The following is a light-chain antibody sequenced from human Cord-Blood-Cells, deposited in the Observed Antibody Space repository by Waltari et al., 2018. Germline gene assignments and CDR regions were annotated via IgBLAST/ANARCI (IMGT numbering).Light chain of an antibody. CDR1: QIISSY. CDR3: QHSYSTPLT. Sequence: DIQMTQSPSSLSAFVGGRISHTCRASQIISSYLNWYEQKPGKAPMLLIYASSSVQSMLPSMFSGRSSATFFTLIISILQPEVFATYCRQHSYSTPLTFGGGTQVEIK. V-gene: IGKV1-39*01. CDR2: ASS. J-gene: IGKJ4*01.